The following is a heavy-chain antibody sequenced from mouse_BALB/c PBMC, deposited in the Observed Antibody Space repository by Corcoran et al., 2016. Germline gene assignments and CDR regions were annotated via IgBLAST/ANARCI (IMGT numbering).Heavy chain of an antibody. CDR1: GYTFTNYG. J-gene: IGHJ3*01. CDR3: ARSISSGFAWFAY. CDR2: IHTYTGEP. D-gene: IGHD3-1*01. Sequence: QIQLVQSGPELKKPGETVKISCKASGYTFTNYGMNWVKQAPGKGLKWMGWIHTYTGEPTYADDFKGRFAFSLETSASTAYLQINNLKNEDTATYFCARSISSGFAWFAYWGQGTLVTVSA. V-gene: IGHV9-3-1*01.